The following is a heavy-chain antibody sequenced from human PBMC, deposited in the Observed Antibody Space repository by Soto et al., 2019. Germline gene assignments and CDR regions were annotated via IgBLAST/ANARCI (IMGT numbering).Heavy chain of an antibody. D-gene: IGHD3-22*01. CDR3: ARDRVKFYDSSGYRYYYDMDV. J-gene: IGHJ6*02. CDR2: IWYDGGNK. V-gene: IGHV3-33*01. CDR1: GFTFSGYG. Sequence: QVQLVESGGGVVQPGWSLRLSCVASGFTFSGYGMHWVRQAPGKGLEWVALIWYDGGNKYYADSVKGRFTISRDNSKNTLYLQMNSLRAEDTAEYYCARDRVKFYDSSGYRYYYDMDVWGQGTTVTVSS.